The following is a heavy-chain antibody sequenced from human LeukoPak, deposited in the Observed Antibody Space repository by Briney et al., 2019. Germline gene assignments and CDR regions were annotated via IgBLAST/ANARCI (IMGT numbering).Heavy chain of an antibody. CDR3: ARGFDYGDSPVDY. Sequence: ASVKVSCEASGYTFTGYYMHWVRQAPGQGLEWMGWINPNSGGTNYAQKFQGRVTMTRDTSISTAYMELSGLRSDDTAVYYCARGFDYGDSPVDYWGQGTLVTVSS. CDR1: GYTFTGYY. CDR2: INPNSGGT. D-gene: IGHD4-17*01. V-gene: IGHV1-2*02. J-gene: IGHJ4*02.